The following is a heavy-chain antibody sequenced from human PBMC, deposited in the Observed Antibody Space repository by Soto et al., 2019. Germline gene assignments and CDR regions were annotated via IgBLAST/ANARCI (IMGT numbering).Heavy chain of an antibody. J-gene: IGHJ4*02. CDR1: GGSFSGYY. V-gene: IGHV4-34*01. CDR2: INHSGST. D-gene: IGHD3-3*01. Sequence: SETLSLTCAVYGGSFSGYYWSWIRQPPGKGLEWIGEINHSGSTNYNPSLKSRVTISVDTSKNQFSLKLSSVTAADTAVYYCAVTIFGVVIRFVDYWGQGTLVTSPQ. CDR3: AVTIFGVVIRFVDY.